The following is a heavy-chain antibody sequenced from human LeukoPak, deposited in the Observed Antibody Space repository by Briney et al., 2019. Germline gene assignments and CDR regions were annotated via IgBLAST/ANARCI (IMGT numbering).Heavy chain of an antibody. J-gene: IGHJ3*02. Sequence: PGGSLRLSCAASGLTFRNYWMTWVRQAPGKGLEWVANIKQEGKEKYYVDSVRGRFTISRDNAKNSLYLDMNSLRAEDTAVYYCAREVGANKSDAFDIWGRGTMVSVSS. CDR3: AREVGANKSDAFDI. D-gene: IGHD1-26*01. CDR1: GLTFRNYW. CDR2: IKQEGKEK. V-gene: IGHV3-7*01.